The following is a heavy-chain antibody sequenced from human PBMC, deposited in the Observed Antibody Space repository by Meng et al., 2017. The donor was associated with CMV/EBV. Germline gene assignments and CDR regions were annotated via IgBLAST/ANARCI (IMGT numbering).Heavy chain of an antibody. CDR2: IIPIFGTA. V-gene: IGHV1-69*12. CDR1: GRTFSSYA. Sequence: VRLVQSGAGVKKPGSSVKASCKAAGRTFSSYAISWVRQAHGQGLEWMGGIIPIFGTANYAQKFQGRVTITADESTSTAYMKLSSLRSEDTAVYYCAREVDDYGDGWYFDLWGRGTLVTVSS. J-gene: IGHJ2*01. D-gene: IGHD4-17*01. CDR3: AREVDDYGDGWYFDL.